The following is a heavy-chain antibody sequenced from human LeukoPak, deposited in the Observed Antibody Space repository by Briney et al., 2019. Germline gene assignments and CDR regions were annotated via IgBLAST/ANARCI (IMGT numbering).Heavy chain of an antibody. D-gene: IGHD7-27*01. CDR3: ASFGRSGDLYFDY. CDR2: IYPGDSDT. CDR1: GYSFTNYW. J-gene: IGHJ4*02. V-gene: IGHV5-51*01. Sequence: GESLKISCMGSGYSFTNYWIGWVRQMPGKGLEWMGIIYPGDSDTRYSPSFQGQVTISADKSISTAYLQWSSLKASDTAMYYCASFGRSGDLYFDYWGQGTLVTVSS.